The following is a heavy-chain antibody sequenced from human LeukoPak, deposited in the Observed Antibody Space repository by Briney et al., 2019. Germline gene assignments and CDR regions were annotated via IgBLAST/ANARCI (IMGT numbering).Heavy chain of an antibody. CDR3: ARWSGYSYGVDY. J-gene: IGHJ4*02. V-gene: IGHV4-59*08. Sequence: SETLSLTCTVSGGSVSSYYWSWIRQPPRKGLEWIGYIYYSGSTNYNPSLKSRVTISVDTSKNQFSLKLSSVTAADTAVYYCARWSGYSYGVDYWGQGTLVTVSS. CDR1: GGSVSSYY. D-gene: IGHD5-18*01. CDR2: IYYSGST.